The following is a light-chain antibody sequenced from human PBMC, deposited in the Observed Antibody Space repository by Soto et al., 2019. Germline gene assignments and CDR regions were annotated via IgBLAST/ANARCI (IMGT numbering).Light chain of an antibody. Sequence: QAVVTQPPSASGSPGQSVTISCTGTKSDIGVYDFVSWYQHHPGKAPRLIIYEVVQRPSGVPDRFSGSKSGNTASLTVSGLQAADEADYFCKSYAGSNTYVLGSGTKVTVL. CDR2: EVV. CDR3: KSYAGSNTYV. V-gene: IGLV2-8*01. J-gene: IGLJ1*01. CDR1: KSDIGVYDF.